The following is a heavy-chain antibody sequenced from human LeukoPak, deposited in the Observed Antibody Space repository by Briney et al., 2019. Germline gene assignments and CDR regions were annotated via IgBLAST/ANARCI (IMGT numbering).Heavy chain of an antibody. D-gene: IGHD2-2*01. CDR2: IRSKANSYAT. CDR3: TRSLLYCSSTSCSTDFDY. J-gene: IGHJ4*02. CDR1: GFTFSGSA. V-gene: IGHV3-73*01. Sequence: GGSLTLSCAASGFTFSGSAMHWVRHASGKGLECVGRIRSKANSYATAYAASVKGRFTISRDDSKNTAYQQMNSLKTEDTAVCYCTRSLLYCSSTSCSTDFDYWGQGTLVTVSS.